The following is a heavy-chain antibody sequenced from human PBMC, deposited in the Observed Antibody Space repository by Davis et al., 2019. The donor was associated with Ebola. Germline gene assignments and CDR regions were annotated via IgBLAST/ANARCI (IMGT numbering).Heavy chain of an antibody. Sequence: SQTLSLTCAVDGGSFSGDYWSWIRQPPGKGLEGLEWIGEIIGSGSTNYNPSLQSRVTISVDTSKNQFSLKLSSVTAADTAVYYYARAMVTMVSFAFDIWGQGTVVTVSS. J-gene: IGHJ3*02. CDR1: GGSFSGDY. CDR2: IIGSGST. CDR3: ARAMVTMVSFAFDI. V-gene: IGHV4-34*12. D-gene: IGHD5-18*01.